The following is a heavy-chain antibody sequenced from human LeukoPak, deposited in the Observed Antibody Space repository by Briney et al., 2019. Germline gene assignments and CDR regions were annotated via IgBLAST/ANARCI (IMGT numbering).Heavy chain of an antibody. CDR3: ARDQVERHTAMVTALDY. CDR1: GFTFSSYS. J-gene: IGHJ4*02. V-gene: IGHV3-21*01. D-gene: IGHD5-18*01. CDR2: ISSSSSYI. Sequence: PGGSLRLSCAASGFTFSSYSMNWVRQAPGKGLEWVSSISSSSSYIYYADSVKGRFTISRDNAKNSLYLQMNSLRAEDTAVYYCARDQVERHTAMVTALDYWGQGTLVTVSS.